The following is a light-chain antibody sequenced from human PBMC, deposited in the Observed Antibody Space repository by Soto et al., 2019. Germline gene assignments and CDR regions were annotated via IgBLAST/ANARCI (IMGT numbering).Light chain of an antibody. V-gene: IGKV2-28*01. J-gene: IGKJ3*01. CDR2: LGS. CDR3: MQALQAPT. Sequence: DIVLTQSPLSLPVTPGEPASISCRSSQSLLHSNGYDYLDWYLQKPGQSPQLLISLGSNRASGVPARFRGIGSGTDFTLEISRVEAEDVGMYYCMQALQAPTFGPGTKVEIK. CDR1: QSLLHSNGYDY.